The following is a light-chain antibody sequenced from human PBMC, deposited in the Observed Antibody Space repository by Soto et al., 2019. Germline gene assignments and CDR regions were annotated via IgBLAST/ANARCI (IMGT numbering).Light chain of an antibody. CDR3: QQYYTTPYT. V-gene: IGKV4-1*01. CDR1: QTVLYSSNNKNH. CDR2: WAS. Sequence: DIVMTQSPDSLAVSLGERATINCRSSQTVLYSSNNKNHLAWYQQKPGQPPKLLIYWASTRESGVPDRFSGSGSGPDFTLTISSLQAEDVAVYYCQQYYTTPYTFGQGTKLEI. J-gene: IGKJ2*01.